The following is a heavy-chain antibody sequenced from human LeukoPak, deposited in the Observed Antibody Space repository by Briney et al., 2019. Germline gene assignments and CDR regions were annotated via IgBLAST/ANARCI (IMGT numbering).Heavy chain of an antibody. J-gene: IGHJ4*02. CDR3: ARKRYSSGWHFDY. D-gene: IGHD6-19*01. Sequence: PGGSLRLSCAASGFTFSSYSMNWVRQAPGKGLEWVSSISSSSSYIYYADSVKGRFTISRDDAKNSLYLQMNSLRAEDTAVYYCARKRYSSGWHFDYWGQGTVVTVSS. V-gene: IGHV3-21*01. CDR1: GFTFSSYS. CDR2: ISSSSSYI.